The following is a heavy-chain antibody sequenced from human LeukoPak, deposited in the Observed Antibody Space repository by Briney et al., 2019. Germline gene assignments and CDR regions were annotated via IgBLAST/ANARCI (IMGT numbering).Heavy chain of an antibody. CDR2: ISGSGGST. Sequence: PGGSLRLSCAASGFTFSSYAMSWVRQAPGKGLEWLSAISGSGGSTYYADSVKGRFTISRDNSKNTLYLQMNSLRAEDTAVYCCAKDLPGYSSGWYADYWGQGTLVTVSS. J-gene: IGHJ4*02. CDR3: AKDLPGYSSGWYADY. CDR1: GFTFSSYA. D-gene: IGHD6-19*01. V-gene: IGHV3-23*01.